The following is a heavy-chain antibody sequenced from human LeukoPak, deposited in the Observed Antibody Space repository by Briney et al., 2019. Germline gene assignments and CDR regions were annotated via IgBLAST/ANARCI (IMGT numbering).Heavy chain of an antibody. CDR1: GFSVGDKY. CDR2: ISGSGGST. D-gene: IGHD6-19*01. V-gene: IGHV3-23*01. Sequence: GGSLRLSCAPSGFSVGDKYMAWVRQAPGKGLEWVSAISGSGGSTYYADSVKGRFTISRDNSKDTLYLQMNSLRAEDTAVYYCAKDGDSSGWPYYFDYWDQGTLVTVSS. J-gene: IGHJ4*02. CDR3: AKDGDSSGWPYYFDY.